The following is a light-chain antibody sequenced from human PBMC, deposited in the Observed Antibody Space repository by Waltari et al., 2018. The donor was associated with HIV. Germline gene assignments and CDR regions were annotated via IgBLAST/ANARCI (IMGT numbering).Light chain of an antibody. Sequence: QSALTQPAAVSGSPGQPITISCTGTTTDAGGYNFFSWYQQHPAQAPKIVILDVSNRPSGVSNRFSGSKSGNTASLTISGLQAEDEAYYYCSSYTSSDTVVFGGVTKVAVL. V-gene: IGLV2-14*03. CDR1: TTDAGGYNF. CDR3: SSYTSSDTVV. CDR2: DVS. J-gene: IGLJ2*01.